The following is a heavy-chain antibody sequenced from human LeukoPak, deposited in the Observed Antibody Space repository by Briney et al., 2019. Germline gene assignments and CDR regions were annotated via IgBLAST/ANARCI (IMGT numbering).Heavy chain of an antibody. Sequence: ASVKVSFKASGYTFTSYDINWVRHATGQGLEWMGWMNPNSGNTGYAQKFQGRVTMTRTPSISTAYMELSSLRSEDTAVYYCARGLYSSSWYLGYWGQGTLVTVSS. J-gene: IGHJ4*02. CDR2: MNPNSGNT. V-gene: IGHV1-8*01. CDR3: ARGLYSSSWYLGY. D-gene: IGHD6-13*01. CDR1: GYTFTSYD.